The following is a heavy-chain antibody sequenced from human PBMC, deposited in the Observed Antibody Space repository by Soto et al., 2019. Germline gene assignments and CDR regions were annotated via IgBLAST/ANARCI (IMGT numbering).Heavy chain of an antibody. Sequence: GGSLRLSCAASGFTFRSYGMHWVRQAPGKGLEWVAVIAYDGSKKYYADSVKGRFTISRDNSKNTLYLQMNSLRAEDTAVYYCAKDVLRFLEWLAFYGMDVWGQGTTVTVSS. J-gene: IGHJ6*02. D-gene: IGHD3-3*01. V-gene: IGHV3-30*18. CDR3: AKDVLRFLEWLAFYGMDV. CDR1: GFTFRSYG. CDR2: IAYDGSKK.